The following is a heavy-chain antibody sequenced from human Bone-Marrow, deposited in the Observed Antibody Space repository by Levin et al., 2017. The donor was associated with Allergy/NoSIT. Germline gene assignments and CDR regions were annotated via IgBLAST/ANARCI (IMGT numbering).Heavy chain of an antibody. CDR1: GFHFTTHA. J-gene: IGHJ5*02. D-gene: IGHD2-15*01. CDR3: ARDRVVVVGLFQS. CDR2: ISGSGDST. V-gene: IGHV3-23*01. Sequence: LSLTCVASGFHFTTHAMSWVRQAPGQGLEWVSAISGSGDSTFYSESVKGRFTISRDNSKNTFSLQMNNLRAEDTGIYYCARDRVVVVGLFQSWGQGTQVTVSS.